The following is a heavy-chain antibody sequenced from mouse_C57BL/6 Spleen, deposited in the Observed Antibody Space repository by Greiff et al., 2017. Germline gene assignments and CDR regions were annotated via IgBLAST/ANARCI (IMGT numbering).Heavy chain of an antibody. D-gene: IGHD2-3*01. J-gene: IGHJ2*01. Sequence: QVQLQQSGAELVRPGASVTLSCKASGYTFTDYEMHWVQQTPVHGLEWIGAIDPETGGTAYTQKFKGKAILTADKSSSTAYMELRSLTSEDSAVYYCTRFDGYYEDYWGQGTTLTVSS. CDR1: GYTFTDYE. CDR3: TRFDGYYEDY. CDR2: IDPETGGT. V-gene: IGHV1-15*01.